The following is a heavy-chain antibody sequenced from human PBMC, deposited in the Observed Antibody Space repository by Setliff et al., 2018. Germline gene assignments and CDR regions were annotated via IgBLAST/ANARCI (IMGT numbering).Heavy chain of an antibody. V-gene: IGHV3-21*01. D-gene: IGHD5-18*01. Sequence: GGSLRLSCAASGFSLNSFRMTWIRQPPGKGLEWVSSISSTGDDIYYADPVKGRFTISRDNAENSLYLQMNSLRVEDTAVYYCAKFVGYTYGYDYWGRGTLVTVSS. J-gene: IGHJ4*02. CDR3: AKFVGYTYGYDY. CDR1: GFSLNSFR. CDR2: ISSTGDDI.